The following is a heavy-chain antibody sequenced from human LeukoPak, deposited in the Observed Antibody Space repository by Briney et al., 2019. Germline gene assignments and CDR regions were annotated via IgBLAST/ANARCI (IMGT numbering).Heavy chain of an antibody. CDR1: GFSFISYG. CDR2: ISDDGRNK. D-gene: IGHD4-17*01. Sequence: GGSLRLSCAASGFSFISYGMHWVRQAPGKGLEWVEVISDDGRNKKYADSVKGRFTISRDNSKDTLYLQMNSLRDEDTAVYYCAKRPSDYGDYVTYFDYWGQGTLVTVSS. V-gene: IGHV3-30*18. CDR3: AKRPSDYGDYVTYFDY. J-gene: IGHJ4*02.